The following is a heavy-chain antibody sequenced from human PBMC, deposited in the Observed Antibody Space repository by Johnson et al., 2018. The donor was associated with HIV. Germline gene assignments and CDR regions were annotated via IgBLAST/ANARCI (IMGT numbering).Heavy chain of an antibody. J-gene: IGHJ3*02. CDR2: IYSGGST. CDR1: GFTVSSNY. Sequence: VQLVESGGGLVQPGGSLRLSCAASGFTVSSNYMSWVRQAPGKGLEWVSVIYSGGSTYYADSVKGRFTISRDNSKNTLYLQMNSLRAEDTAVYYCARNYYDSSDAFDIWGQGTMVTVSS. CDR3: ARNYYDSSDAFDI. D-gene: IGHD3-22*01. V-gene: IGHV3-66*01.